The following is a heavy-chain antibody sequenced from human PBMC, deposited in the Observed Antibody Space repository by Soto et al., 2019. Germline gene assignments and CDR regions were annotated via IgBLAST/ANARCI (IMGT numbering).Heavy chain of an antibody. D-gene: IGHD4-4*01. Sequence: SETLSLTCTVSGASISSYYWSWIRQPPGKGLEWIGWLSYIGSTNYNPSLKSRVTISVDTSKNQFSLKLSSVTAADTAVYYCARSPSDYSTNWFDAWGQGTLVTVSS. CDR3: ARSPSDYSTNWFDA. CDR1: GASISSYY. CDR2: LSYIGST. V-gene: IGHV4-59*01. J-gene: IGHJ5*02.